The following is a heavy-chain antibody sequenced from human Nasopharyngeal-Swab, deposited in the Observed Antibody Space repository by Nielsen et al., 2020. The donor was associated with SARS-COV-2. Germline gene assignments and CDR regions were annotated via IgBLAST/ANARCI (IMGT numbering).Heavy chain of an antibody. D-gene: IGHD4-17*01. Sequence: SVKVSCKSSGGTFRNSGFSWVRQAPGQGLDWIGGIIPVFGTPLYAQKFQGRVTISADESTTTTYMELSSLRSQDTAVYYCAKVRTNYGMGLNGALDPWGKGTLVTVSS. J-gene: IGHJ5*02. CDR2: IIPVFGTP. V-gene: IGHV1-69*13. CDR1: GGTFRNSG. CDR3: AKVRTNYGMGLNGALDP.